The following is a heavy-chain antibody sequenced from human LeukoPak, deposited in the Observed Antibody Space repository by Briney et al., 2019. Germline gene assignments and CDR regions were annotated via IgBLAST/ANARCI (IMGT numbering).Heavy chain of an antibody. J-gene: IGHJ6*03. V-gene: IGHV4-59*01. CDR1: GGSINSYY. CDR2: IYYSGST. CDR3: ARVYDSGSQAYFYYMDV. D-gene: IGHD3-10*01. Sequence: SETLSLTCTVSGGSINSYYWSWIRQSPGKGLEWIGYIYYSGSTNYNPSLKSQVTMSVDMSKNQFSLKLRSVTAADTAVYYCARVYDSGSQAYFYYMDVWGKGTTVTISS.